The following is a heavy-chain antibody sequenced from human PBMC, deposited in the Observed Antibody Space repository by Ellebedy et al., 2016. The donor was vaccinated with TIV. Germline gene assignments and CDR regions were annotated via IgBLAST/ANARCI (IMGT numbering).Heavy chain of an antibody. V-gene: IGHV4-59*01. Sequence: SETLSLXXTVSGGSISSYYWSWIRQPPGKGLEWIGYIYYSGSTNYNPSLKSRVTISVDTSKNQFSLKLSSVTAADTAVYYCARERRTPLSYCSGGSCYNPGEYGMDVWGQGTTVTVSS. CDR1: GGSISSYY. CDR3: ARERRTPLSYCSGGSCYNPGEYGMDV. J-gene: IGHJ6*02. D-gene: IGHD2-15*01. CDR2: IYYSGST.